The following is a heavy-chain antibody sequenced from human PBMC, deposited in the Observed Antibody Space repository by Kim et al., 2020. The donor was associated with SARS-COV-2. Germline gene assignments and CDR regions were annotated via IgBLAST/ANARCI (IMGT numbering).Heavy chain of an antibody. CDR1: GFTFSSYA. CDR2: ISGSGGST. Sequence: GGSLRLSCAASGFTFSSYAMSWVRQAPGKGLEWVSAISGSGGSTYYADSVKGRFTISSDNSKNTLYLQMNSLRAEDTAVYYCAKDRPVAGYYYGMDVWGQGTTVTVSS. V-gene: IGHV3-23*01. J-gene: IGHJ6*02. CDR3: AKDRPVAGYYYGMDV.